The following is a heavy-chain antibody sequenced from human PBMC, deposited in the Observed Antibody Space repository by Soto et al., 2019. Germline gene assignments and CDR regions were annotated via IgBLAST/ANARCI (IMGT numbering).Heavy chain of an antibody. CDR2: INAGNGNT. J-gene: IGHJ3*02. CDR1: GYTFTSYA. D-gene: IGHD2-15*01. V-gene: IGHV1-3*01. CDR3: ARDPGYCSGGSCYFGAFDI. Sequence: QVPLVQSGAEVKKPGASVKVSCKASGYTFTSYAMHWVRQAPEQRLEWMGWINAGNGNTKYSQKFQGRVTITRDTSASTAYMELSSLRSEDTAVYYCARDPGYCSGGSCYFGAFDIWGQGTMVTVSS.